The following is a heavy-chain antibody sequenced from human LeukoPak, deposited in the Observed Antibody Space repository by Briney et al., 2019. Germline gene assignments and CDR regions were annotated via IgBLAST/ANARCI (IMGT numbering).Heavy chain of an antibody. V-gene: IGHV3-21*01. CDR3: ASPIFGVVSYYYYTDV. J-gene: IGHJ6*03. Sequence: GGSLRLSCAASGFTVSSNYMSWVRQAPGKGLEWVSSISSSSSYIYYADSVKGRFTISRDNAKNSLYLQMNSLRAEDTAVYYCASPIFGVVSYYYYTDVWGKGTTVTVSS. CDR1: GFTVSSNY. CDR2: ISSSSSYI. D-gene: IGHD3-3*01.